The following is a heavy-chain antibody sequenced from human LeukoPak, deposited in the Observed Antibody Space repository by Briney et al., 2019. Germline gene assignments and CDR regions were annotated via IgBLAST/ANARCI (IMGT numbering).Heavy chain of an antibody. Sequence: KASQTLSLTCTVSGGSISSGGYYWSWIRQHPGKGLEWIVYIYYSGSTYYNPSLKSRVTISVDTSKNQFSLKLSSVTAADTAVYYCARLSTVTRSPPHYYYGMDVWGQGTTVTVSS. CDR1: GGSISSGGYY. D-gene: IGHD4-11*01. CDR3: ARLSTVTRSPPHYYYGMDV. CDR2: IYYSGST. V-gene: IGHV4-31*03. J-gene: IGHJ6*02.